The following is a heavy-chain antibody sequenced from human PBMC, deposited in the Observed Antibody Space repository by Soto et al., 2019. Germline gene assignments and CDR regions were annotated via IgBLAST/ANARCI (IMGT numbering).Heavy chain of an antibody. Sequence: QVQLQESGPGLVKPSQTLSLTCTVSGGSISSGDYYWSWIRQPPGKGLEWIGYIYYSGSTYYNPSLKSRVTISVDTSKNQFSLKLSSVTAADTAVYYCARGLDGIAAAGMSFDYWGQGTLVTVSS. V-gene: IGHV4-30-4*01. CDR1: GGSISSGDYY. CDR2: IYYSGST. J-gene: IGHJ4*02. CDR3: ARGLDGIAAAGMSFDY. D-gene: IGHD6-13*01.